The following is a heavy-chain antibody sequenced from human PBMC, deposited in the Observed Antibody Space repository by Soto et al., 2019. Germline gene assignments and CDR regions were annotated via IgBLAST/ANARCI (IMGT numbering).Heavy chain of an antibody. CDR1: GFSLSTRGVG. Sequence: QITLKESGPTLVKPTQTLTLTCTFSGFSLSTRGVGVGWVRKPPGKALELLVLIYWDDDEGYSPSLKSRLTIPNDTTKNQSVLTMTHMVPVDTATYFCAHRPRWYSYHFDYWGQETLVTVSS. V-gene: IGHV2-5*02. D-gene: IGHD3-16*02. CDR2: IYWDDDE. CDR3: AHRPRWYSYHFDY. J-gene: IGHJ4*02.